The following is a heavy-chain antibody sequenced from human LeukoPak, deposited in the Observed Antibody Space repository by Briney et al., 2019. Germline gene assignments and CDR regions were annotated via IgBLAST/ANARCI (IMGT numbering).Heavy chain of an antibody. V-gene: IGHV1-69*13. Sequence: ASVKVSCTASGGTFSSYAISWVRQAPGQGLEWMGGIIPIFGTANYAQKFQGRVTITADESTSTAYMQLSSLRSEDTAVYYCASSSSLHTSGMDVWGKGTTVTVSS. D-gene: IGHD2-2*01. CDR1: GGTFSSYA. J-gene: IGHJ6*04. CDR2: IIPIFGTA. CDR3: ASSSSLHTSGMDV.